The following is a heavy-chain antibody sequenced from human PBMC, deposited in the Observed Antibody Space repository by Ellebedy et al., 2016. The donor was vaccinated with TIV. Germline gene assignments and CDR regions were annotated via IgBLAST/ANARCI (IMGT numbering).Heavy chain of an antibody. CDR3: ARDSPKYSYGIKYAMDV. Sequence: AASVKVSCKASGYIFTSYAIHWVRQAPGQRLEWMGWINGGNGNRKYSQKFQARVTITRDTSASTAYMELSSLRSEDTAVYYCARDSPKYSYGIKYAMDVWGQGTTVTVSS. CDR1: GYIFTSYA. D-gene: IGHD5-18*01. V-gene: IGHV1-3*01. J-gene: IGHJ6*02. CDR2: INGGNGNR.